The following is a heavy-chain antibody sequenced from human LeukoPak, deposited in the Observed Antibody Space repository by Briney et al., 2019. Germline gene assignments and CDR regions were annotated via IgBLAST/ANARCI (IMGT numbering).Heavy chain of an antibody. CDR2: ITSSSGAI. J-gene: IGHJ4*02. CDR3: TRVEYGDYPGDY. CDR1: GFTFSSYS. D-gene: IGHD4-17*01. Sequence: PGGSLRLSCAASGFTFSSYSMNWVRQAPGKGLEWISYITSSSGAIYYADSVKGRFTISRDNAKNSLYLQMIGLRAEDTAVYYCTRVEYGDYPGDYRGQGTLVTVSS. V-gene: IGHV3-48*01.